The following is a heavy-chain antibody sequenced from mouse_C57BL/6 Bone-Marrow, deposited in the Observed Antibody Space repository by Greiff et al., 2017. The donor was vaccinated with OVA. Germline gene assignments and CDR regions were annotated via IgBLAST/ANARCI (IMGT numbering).Heavy chain of an antibody. Sequence: QVHVKQSGAELASPGASVTLSCKASGYTFTDHIMNWVKKRPGQGLEWIGRIYPVSGETNYNQNFMGKAIFSVDRSSSKVSMVLNSLTSEDPAVYDCGGYYYGFHWGQGTTLTVSS. CDR2: IYPVSGET. D-gene: IGHD1-1*01. CDR1: GYTFTDHI. V-gene: IGHV1-11*01. J-gene: IGHJ2*01. CDR3: GGYYYGFH.